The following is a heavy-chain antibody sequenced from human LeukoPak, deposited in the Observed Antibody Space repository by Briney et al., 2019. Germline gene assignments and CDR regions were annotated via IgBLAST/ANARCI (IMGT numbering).Heavy chain of an antibody. CDR2: ISYDGGDP. CDR1: GFTFSSYW. V-gene: IGHV3-74*01. D-gene: IGHD2-2*01. Sequence: GGSLRLSCAASGFTFSSYWMHWVRQAPGKGLVWVSRISYDGGDPSYADSVKGRFTISRDNSKNTLFLQMNSLRVDDTAIYYCARDMQAWGTIAVGGDYYYGMDVWGQGTTVTVSS. J-gene: IGHJ6*02. CDR3: ARDMQAWGTIAVGGDYYYGMDV.